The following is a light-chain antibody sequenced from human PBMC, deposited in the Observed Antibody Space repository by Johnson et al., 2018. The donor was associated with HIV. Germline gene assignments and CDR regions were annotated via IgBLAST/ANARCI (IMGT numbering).Light chain of an antibody. CDR3: GTWDSGLGAYV. V-gene: IGLV1-51*01. J-gene: IGLJ1*01. CDR1: SSNIGNNY. Sequence: QSVLTQPPSVSAAPGQKVTISCSGSSSNIGNNYVSWYQQLPGTAPKLLIYDNNKRPSGIPDRFSGSKSGTSATLGITGLQTGDEADYYCGTWDSGLGAYVFGTG. CDR2: DNN.